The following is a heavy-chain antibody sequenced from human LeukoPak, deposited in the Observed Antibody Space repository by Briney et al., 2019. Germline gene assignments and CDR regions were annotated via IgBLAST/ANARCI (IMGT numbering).Heavy chain of an antibody. D-gene: IGHD5-24*01. CDR2: IIPILGIA. J-gene: IGHJ4*02. CDR3: ARGRRDGYNYPYYFDY. Sequence: SVKVSCKASGGTFSIYAISWVRQAPGQGLEWMGRIIPILGIANYAQKFQGRVTITADKSTSTAYMELSSLRSEDTAVYYCARGRRDGYNYPYYFDYWGQGTLVTVSS. V-gene: IGHV1-69*04. CDR1: GGTFSIYA.